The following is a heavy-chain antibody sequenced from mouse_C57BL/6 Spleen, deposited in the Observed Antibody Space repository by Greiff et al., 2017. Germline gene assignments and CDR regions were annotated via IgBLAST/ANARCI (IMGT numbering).Heavy chain of an antibody. D-gene: IGHD3-2*02. CDR2: IYPGSGNT. V-gene: IGHV1-76*01. Sequence: VKLVESGAELVRPGASVKLSCKASGYTFTDYYINWVKQRPGQGLEWIARIYPGSGNTYYNEKFKGKATLTAEKSSSTAYMQLSSLTSEDSAVYFCATGYSSGYPAWFAYWGQGTLVTVSA. J-gene: IGHJ3*01. CDR1: GYTFTDYY. CDR3: ATGYSSGYPAWFAY.